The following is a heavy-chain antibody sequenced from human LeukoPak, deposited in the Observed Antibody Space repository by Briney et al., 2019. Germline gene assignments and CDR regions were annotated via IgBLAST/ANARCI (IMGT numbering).Heavy chain of an antibody. CDR1: GASITSYF. CDR2: MYYSGNT. D-gene: IGHD2-2*01. Sequence: ASETLSLTCTVSGASITSYFWSWIRQPPGKGPEWIAYMYYSGNTNYNPSLKSRVIISVDKSKNQLSLNLSSVTAADTAVYYCERDTRSAFDFWGQGTMVTVSS. J-gene: IGHJ3*01. CDR3: ERDTRSAFDF. V-gene: IGHV4-59*01.